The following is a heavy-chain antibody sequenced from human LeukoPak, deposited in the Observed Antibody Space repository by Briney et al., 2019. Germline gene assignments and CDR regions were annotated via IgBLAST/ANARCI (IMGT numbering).Heavy chain of an antibody. CDR3: ARFSSNGVSEFAY. V-gene: IGHV3-66*02. Sequence: XXAASGFTFSSNYMXWVRQAPGKGLGGVSVIYSGGSTYYADSVKGRFTISRDNSKNTLYLQMNSLRAEDTAVYYCARFSSNGVSEFAYWGQGTLVTVSS. D-gene: IGHD2-8*01. CDR2: IYSGGST. CDR1: GFTFSSNY. J-gene: IGHJ4*02.